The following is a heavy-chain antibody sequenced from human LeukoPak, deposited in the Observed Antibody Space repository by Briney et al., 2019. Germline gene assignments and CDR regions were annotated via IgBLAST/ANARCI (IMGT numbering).Heavy chain of an antibody. CDR2: ISGSGGSA. Sequence: GGSLRLSCAASGFTFSSYAMSWVRQAPGKGLEWVSGISGSGGSAFYPDSVKGRFTISRDNSKNTLYLQMNSLRAEDTAVYYCGKDQNVAAAGFPYDYWGQGTLVTVSS. CDR1: GFTFSSYA. J-gene: IGHJ4*02. D-gene: IGHD6-13*01. V-gene: IGHV3-23*01. CDR3: GKDQNVAAAGFPYDY.